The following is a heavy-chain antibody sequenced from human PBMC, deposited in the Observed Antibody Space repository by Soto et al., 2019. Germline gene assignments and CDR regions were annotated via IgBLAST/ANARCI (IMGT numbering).Heavy chain of an antibody. J-gene: IGHJ4*02. CDR3: ATSYYDTSGVYPFDS. Sequence: QVQLVQSGAEVKKPGASVKVSCKASGYTFTSYDIHWVRQAPGQGLEWIGWMNPNSDNTGYAQKFQGRVTMTTSTSISTANMEVTSLRSAAAVVYYCATSYYDTSGVYPFDSWGQGTLVTVSS. CDR1: GYTFTSYD. D-gene: IGHD3-22*01. CDR2: MNPNSDNT. V-gene: IGHV1-8*01.